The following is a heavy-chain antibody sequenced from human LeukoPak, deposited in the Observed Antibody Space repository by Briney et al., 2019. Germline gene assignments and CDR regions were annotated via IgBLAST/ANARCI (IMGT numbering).Heavy chain of an antibody. CDR3: ARGPYSSSSWYYYGMDV. CDR2: IWHDGSNK. V-gene: IGHV3-33*01. J-gene: IGHJ6*04. D-gene: IGHD6-13*01. Sequence: QPGRSLRLSCAASGFTFSSYGMHWVRQAPGKGLEWVAVIWHDGSNKYYADSVKGRFTISRDNSKNTLYLQMNSLRAEDTAVYYCARGPYSSSSWYYYGMDVWGKGTTVTVSS. CDR1: GFTFSSYG.